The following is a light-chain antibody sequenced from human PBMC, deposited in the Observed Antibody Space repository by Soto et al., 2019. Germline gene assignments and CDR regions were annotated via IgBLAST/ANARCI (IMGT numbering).Light chain of an antibody. CDR3: SSYTTSSTRV. Sequence: QSVLTQPASVSGSPGQSIAISCTGSSSDVGIYNYVSWYQQHPGKVPKLIIYEVSNRPSGVSNRFSGSKSGSTASLTISGLQAEDEADYYCSSYTTSSTRVFGTGTKVTVL. V-gene: IGLV2-14*01. CDR1: SSDVGIYNY. J-gene: IGLJ1*01. CDR2: EVS.